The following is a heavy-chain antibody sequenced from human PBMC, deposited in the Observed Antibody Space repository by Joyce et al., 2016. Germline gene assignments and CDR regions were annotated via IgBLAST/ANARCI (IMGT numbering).Heavy chain of an antibody. CDR1: GFTFSSYA. J-gene: IGHJ4*02. V-gene: IGHV3-33*01. Sequence: QVQLVESGGGVVQPGRSLRLSCAASGFTFSSYAMHWVRQAPGKGLEWVAVIWYDGSNNYYEDSVKARFTISRDNSKNTLYLQMNSLRAEDTAVYYCARSADCSSNRCVIYFDYWGQGTLVTVSS. CDR3: ARSADCSSNRCVIYFDY. CDR2: IWYDGSNN. D-gene: IGHD2-2*01.